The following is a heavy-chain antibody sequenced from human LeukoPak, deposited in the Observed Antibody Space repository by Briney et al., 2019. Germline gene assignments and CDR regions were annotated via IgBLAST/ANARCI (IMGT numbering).Heavy chain of an antibody. CDR2: IYWDDDK. CDR3: AHRLTTNWFDP. CDR1: GLSLSTSGVG. J-gene: IGHJ5*02. V-gene: IGHV2-5*02. Sequence: SGPTLVNPAQTLTLTCTFSGLSLSTSGVGVGWIRQPPGKALEWLALIYWDDDKRYSPSLKSRLTVTKDTSKNQVVLTMTNMDPVDTATYYCAHRLTTNWFDPWGQGTLVTVSS. D-gene: IGHD1-1*01.